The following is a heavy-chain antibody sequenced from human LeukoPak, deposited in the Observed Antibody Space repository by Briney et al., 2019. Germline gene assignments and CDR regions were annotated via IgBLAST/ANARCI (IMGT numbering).Heavy chain of an antibody. CDR3: ARESGSYWGGYYYYMDV. V-gene: IGHV4-4*07. Sequence: SETLSLTCTVSGGSISSYYWSWIRQPAGKGLEWIGRIYTSGSTNYNPSLKSRVTMSVDTSKNQFSLKLSSVTAADAAVYYCARESGSYWGGYYYYMDVWGKGTTVTVSS. J-gene: IGHJ6*03. CDR1: GGSISSYY. CDR2: IYTSGST. D-gene: IGHD1-26*01.